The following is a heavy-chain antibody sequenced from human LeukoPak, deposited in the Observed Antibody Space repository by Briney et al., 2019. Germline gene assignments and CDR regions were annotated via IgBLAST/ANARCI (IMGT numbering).Heavy chain of an antibody. V-gene: IGHV3-23*01. CDR3: AKPQPYDFWSRYSLYYYYYYMDV. CDR2: ISGSGGST. Sequence: PGGSLRLSCAASGFTFSSYAMSWVRQAPGKGLEWVSAISGSGGSTYYADSVKGRFTISRDNSKNTLYLQMNSLRAEDSAVYYCAKPQPYDFWSRYSLYYYYYYMDVWGKGTTVTVSS. CDR1: GFTFSSYA. J-gene: IGHJ6*03. D-gene: IGHD3-3*01.